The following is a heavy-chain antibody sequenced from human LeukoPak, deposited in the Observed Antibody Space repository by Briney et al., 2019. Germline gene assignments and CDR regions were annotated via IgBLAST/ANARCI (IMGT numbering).Heavy chain of an antibody. V-gene: IGHV5-51*01. Sequence: GESLKISCKGSGYSFTSYWIGWVRQMPGKGLEWMGIIYPGDSDTRYSPSFQGQVTISADKSSSTAFLQWSSLKASDTAMYYCARHVGYDSSGSSKGWFDPWGQGTLVTVSS. CDR1: GYSFTSYW. CDR2: IYPGDSDT. D-gene: IGHD3-22*01. CDR3: ARHVGYDSSGSSKGWFDP. J-gene: IGHJ5*02.